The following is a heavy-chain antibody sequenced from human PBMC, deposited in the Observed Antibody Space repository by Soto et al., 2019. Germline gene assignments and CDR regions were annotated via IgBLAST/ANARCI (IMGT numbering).Heavy chain of an antibody. J-gene: IGHJ6*02. D-gene: IGHD5-18*01. CDR3: ASQPGYSYGQSEMFLYYYYGMDV. Sequence: WGSLRLSCAASGFTFSSYWMHWVRQAPGKGLVWVSRINSDGSSTSYAASVKGRFTISRDNAKNTLYLQMNSLRAEDTAVYYCASQPGYSYGQSEMFLYYYYGMDVWGQGTTVTVSS. CDR2: INSDGSST. CDR1: GFTFSSYW. V-gene: IGHV3-74*01.